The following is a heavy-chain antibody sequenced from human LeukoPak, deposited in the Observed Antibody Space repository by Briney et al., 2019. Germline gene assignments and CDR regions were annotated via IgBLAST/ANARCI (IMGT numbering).Heavy chain of an antibody. CDR2: IYYSGST. CDR3: ARGEGSSWYTGDY. J-gene: IGHJ4*02. V-gene: IGHV4-39*01. D-gene: IGHD6-13*01. Sequence: SETLSLTCTVSGGSISSSSYYWGWIRQPPGKGLEWIGSIYYSGSTYYNPSLKSRVTISVDTSKNQFSLKLSSVTAADTAVYYCARGEGSSWYTGDYWGQGTLVTVSS. CDR1: GGSISSSSYY.